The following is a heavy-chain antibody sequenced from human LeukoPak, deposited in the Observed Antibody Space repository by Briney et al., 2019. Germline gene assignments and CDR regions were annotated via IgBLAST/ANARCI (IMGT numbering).Heavy chain of an antibody. Sequence: PGRSLSLSCAASGFIFSTFGMHWVRQAPGKGLEWVALISYDGSNKYYADSVKGRFTISRDNSKNTLYLQMNSLRAEDTAVYYCAKGGRTYYYDSSGYHDAFDIWGQGTMVTVSS. CDR1: GFIFSTFG. D-gene: IGHD3-22*01. CDR2: ISYDGSNK. J-gene: IGHJ3*02. V-gene: IGHV3-30*18. CDR3: AKGGRTYYYDSSGYHDAFDI.